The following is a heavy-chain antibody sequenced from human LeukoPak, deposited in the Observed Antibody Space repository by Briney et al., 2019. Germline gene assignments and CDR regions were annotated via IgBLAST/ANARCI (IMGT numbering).Heavy chain of an antibody. CDR3: ARESLAGTWPSDY. Sequence: GSSVKVSCKASGGTFTTFAISWMRQAPGQGLQWRGAIVPIFGKSHYAQKLQGRLTITADESTNTAFMELARLTADDTAVYYCARESLAGTWPSDYWGQGTLVTVSS. J-gene: IGHJ4*02. CDR1: GGTFTTFA. V-gene: IGHV1-69*01. D-gene: IGHD6-19*01. CDR2: IVPIFGKS.